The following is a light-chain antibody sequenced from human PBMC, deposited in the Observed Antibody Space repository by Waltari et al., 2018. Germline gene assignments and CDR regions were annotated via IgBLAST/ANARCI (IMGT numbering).Light chain of an antibody. Sequence: QSALTQPASVFGTPGQSITISCSGTTSDVGSYDLVSWYQQHPGEAPKLLMCEVFKRPPDTSSRFSGAKSGSTASPTISGLQPEDEADYYCCSYAGRGTYVFGSGTKVTVL. V-gene: IGLV2-23*02. CDR3: CSYAGRGTYV. CDR2: EVF. J-gene: IGLJ1*01. CDR1: TSDVGSYDL.